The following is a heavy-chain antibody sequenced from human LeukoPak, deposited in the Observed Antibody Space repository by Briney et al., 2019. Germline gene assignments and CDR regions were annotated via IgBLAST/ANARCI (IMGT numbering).Heavy chain of an antibody. CDR3: AREMTVVTPGFAFDI. D-gene: IGHD4-23*01. CDR1: GFTFSSYW. CDR2: IKQDGSEK. J-gene: IGHJ3*02. Sequence: GGSLRLSCAASGFTFSSYWMSWVRQAPGKGLEWVANIKQDGSEKYYVDSVKGRFTISRDNAKNSLYLQMNSLRAEDTAVYYCAREMTVVTPGFAFDIWGQGTMVTVSS. V-gene: IGHV3-7*01.